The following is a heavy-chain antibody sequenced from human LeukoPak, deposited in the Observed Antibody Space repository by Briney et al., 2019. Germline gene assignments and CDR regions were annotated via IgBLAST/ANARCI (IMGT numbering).Heavy chain of an antibody. CDR2: IYYSGST. D-gene: IGHD4-23*01. CDR3: ARVNGGSSTPGGFDY. Sequence: SETLSLTCTVSGGSISSYYWSWIRQPPGKGLEWIGYIYYSGSTNYNPSLKSRVTISVDTSKNQFSLKLSSVTAADTAVCYCARVNGGSSTPGGFDYWGQGTLVTVSS. V-gene: IGHV4-59*01. J-gene: IGHJ4*02. CDR1: GGSISSYY.